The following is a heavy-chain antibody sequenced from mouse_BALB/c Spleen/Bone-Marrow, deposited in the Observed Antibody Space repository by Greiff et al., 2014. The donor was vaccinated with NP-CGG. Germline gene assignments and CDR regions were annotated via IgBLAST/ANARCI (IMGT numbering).Heavy chain of an antibody. V-gene: IGHV4-1*02. D-gene: IGHD2-3*01. CDR3: ARNGYYGWIAY. Sequence: DVKLQESGGGLVKPGGSLKLSCAASGFDFSRYWMTWVRQAPGKGLEWIGEINPDSGTINYTPSLKDKFIISRNNAKNTLYLQMSKVRSEDTALYYCARNGYYGWIAYWGQGTLVTVSA. J-gene: IGHJ3*01. CDR1: GFDFSRYW. CDR2: INPDSGTI.